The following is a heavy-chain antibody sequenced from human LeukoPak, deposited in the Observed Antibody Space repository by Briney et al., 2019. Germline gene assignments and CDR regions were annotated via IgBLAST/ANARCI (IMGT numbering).Heavy chain of an antibody. V-gene: IGHV4-4*07. CDR2: IYTSGST. D-gene: IGHD3-22*01. Sequence: PAETLSLTCTVTGVSISNYYWTWIRQPAGKGLEWIGRIYTSGSTNYNPSLKSRVTMSVDTSKNQFSLKKSSVTAADTAVYYCARGYYDSSGYSFDYWGQGTLVTVSS. CDR3: ARGYYDSSGYSFDY. J-gene: IGHJ4*02. CDR1: GVSISNYY.